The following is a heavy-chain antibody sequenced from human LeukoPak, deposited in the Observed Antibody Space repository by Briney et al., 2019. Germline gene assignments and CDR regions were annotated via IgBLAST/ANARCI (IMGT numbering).Heavy chain of an antibody. CDR2: ISGSGGST. Sequence: GGSLRLSCAASGFTFSSYAMSWVRQAPGKGLEWVSTISGSGGSTYYADSVKGRFTISRDNSKNTLYLQMNSLRAEDTAVYYCAKTAVRGVIISYFDHWGQGTLVTVSS. CDR3: AKTAVRGVIISYFDH. J-gene: IGHJ4*02. CDR1: GFTFSSYA. D-gene: IGHD3-10*02. V-gene: IGHV3-23*01.